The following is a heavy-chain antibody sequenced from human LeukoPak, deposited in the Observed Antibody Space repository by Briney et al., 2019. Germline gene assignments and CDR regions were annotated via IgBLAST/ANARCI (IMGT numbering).Heavy chain of an antibody. V-gene: IGHV3-9*01. CDR2: ISWNSGSI. CDR1: GFTFDDYA. J-gene: IGHJ6*02. Sequence: PGRSLRLSCAASGFTFDDYAMHWVRQAPGKGLEWVSGISWNSGSIGYADSVKGRFTISRDNAKNSLYLQMNSLRAEDTALYYCAKDLATINRYYYYGMDVWGQGTTVTVSS. D-gene: IGHD5-12*01. CDR3: AKDLATINRYYYYGMDV.